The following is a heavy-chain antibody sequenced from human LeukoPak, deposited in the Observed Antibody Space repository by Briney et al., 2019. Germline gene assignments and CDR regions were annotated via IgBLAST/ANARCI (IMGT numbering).Heavy chain of an antibody. D-gene: IGHD3-10*01. CDR1: GGSINNYY. Sequence: PSETLSLTCTVSGGSINNYYWSWIRQPAGKGLEWIGLIYSSGSTSYNPSLKSRVTISVETSKNQFSLKLKSVTAADTAVYYCVRGGYYGSGNDFRFDPWGQGTLVTVSS. J-gene: IGHJ5*02. V-gene: IGHV4-4*07. CDR3: VRGGYYGSGNDFRFDP. CDR2: IYSSGST.